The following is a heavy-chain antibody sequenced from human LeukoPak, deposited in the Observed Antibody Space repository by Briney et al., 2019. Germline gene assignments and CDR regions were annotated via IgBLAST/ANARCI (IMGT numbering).Heavy chain of an antibody. V-gene: IGHV1-2*02. D-gene: IGHD3-22*01. J-gene: IGHJ4*02. CDR1: GYTFTGSY. CDR2: INPNSGGT. CDR3: ARGKGITMIVAH. Sequence: ASLKVSCKASGYTFTGSYIQWVRQAPGQGLEWMGWINPNSGGTNYAQKFQGRVTMTRDTSISTAYMELSRLRSDDTAVYYCARGKGITMIVAHWGQGTLVTVSS.